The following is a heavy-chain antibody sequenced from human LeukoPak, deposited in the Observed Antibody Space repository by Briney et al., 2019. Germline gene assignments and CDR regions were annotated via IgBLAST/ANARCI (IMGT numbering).Heavy chain of an antibody. CDR2: ISAYNGNT. CDR3: ASLGMVTTGYYYYMDV. J-gene: IGHJ6*03. Sequence: ASVKVSCKASGYTFTSYGISWVRQAPGQGLEWMGWISAYNGNTNYAQKLQGRVTITTDTSTSTAYMELRSLRSDDTAVYYCASLGMVTTGYYYYMDVWGKGTTVTVSS. CDR1: GYTFTSYG. V-gene: IGHV1-18*01. D-gene: IGHD2-21*02.